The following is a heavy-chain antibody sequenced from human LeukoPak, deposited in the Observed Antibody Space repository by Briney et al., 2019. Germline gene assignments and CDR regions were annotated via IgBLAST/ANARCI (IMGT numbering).Heavy chain of an antibody. V-gene: IGHV4-39*01. J-gene: IGHJ4*02. CDR2: IYYSGSA. Sequence: SETLSLTCTISGGSISSSSYYWGWIRQPPGKGLEWLGTIYYSGSAYYNPSLKSRVTISVDTSKSQFSLKLSSVTAADTAVYYCARQAWNYFDYWGQGTLVTVSS. D-gene: IGHD1-1*01. CDR3: ARQAWNYFDY. CDR1: GGSISSSSYY.